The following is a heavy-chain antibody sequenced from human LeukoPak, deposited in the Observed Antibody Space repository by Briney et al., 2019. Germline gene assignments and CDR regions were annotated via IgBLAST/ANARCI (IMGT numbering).Heavy chain of an antibody. J-gene: IGHJ5*02. CDR2: IYHTGST. CDR1: GGSISLYY. V-gene: IGHV4-59*01. Sequence: SETLSLTCTVSGGSISLYYWSWIRQPPGKGLEWIGYIYHTGSTNYNPSLESRVTISVDTTKNQFSLKLSSVTAADTAVYYCARAVGGYFYSWFDPWGQGTLVTVSS. CDR3: ARAVGGYFYSWFDP. D-gene: IGHD2-21*01.